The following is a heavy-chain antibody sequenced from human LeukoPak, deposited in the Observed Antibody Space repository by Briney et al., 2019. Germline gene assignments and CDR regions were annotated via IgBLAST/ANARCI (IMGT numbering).Heavy chain of an antibody. V-gene: IGHV4-59*12. CDR2: VYYSGTT. CDR1: GGSISTYY. CDR3: ARGGNVYYGSGSYYNWFDP. D-gene: IGHD3-10*01. Sequence: PSETLSLTCTVSGGSISTYYWSWIRQPPGKGLEWIGYVYYSGTTNYNPSLKSRVTISVDTSKNQFSLKLSSVTAADTAVYYCARGGNVYYGSGSYYNWFDPWGQGTLVTVSS. J-gene: IGHJ5*02.